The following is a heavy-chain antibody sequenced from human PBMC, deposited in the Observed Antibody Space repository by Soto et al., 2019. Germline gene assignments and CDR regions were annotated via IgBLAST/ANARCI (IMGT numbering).Heavy chain of an antibody. CDR1: GFTFNNAW. J-gene: IGHJ4*02. CDR2: ISGSGGTT. Sequence: VGSLRLSCAASGFTFNNAWMSWVRQAPGKGLEWVSAISGSGGTTYYADSVKGRFTISRDNSKNTLYLQMNSLRAEDTAVYYCAKGTTLAAAGYYFDYWGQGTLVTVSS. V-gene: IGHV3-23*01. CDR3: AKGTTLAAAGYYFDY. D-gene: IGHD6-13*01.